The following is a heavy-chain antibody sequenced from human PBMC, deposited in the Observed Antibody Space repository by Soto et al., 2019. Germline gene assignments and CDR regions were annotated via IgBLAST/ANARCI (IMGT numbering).Heavy chain of an antibody. D-gene: IGHD3-10*01. CDR2: IRGSAGNT. Sequence: EVQLSQSGGGLVQPGGSLRLSCAASGFTFSDYVMSWVRQATGKGLEWVSTIRGSAGNTYYVDSVKGRFSISSDDSTNTVYLQMNSLRAEDTAVYYCAKPLWFGESVFDPWGQGTLVIVSS. V-gene: IGHV3-23*01. CDR1: GFTFSDYV. CDR3: AKPLWFGESVFDP. J-gene: IGHJ5*02.